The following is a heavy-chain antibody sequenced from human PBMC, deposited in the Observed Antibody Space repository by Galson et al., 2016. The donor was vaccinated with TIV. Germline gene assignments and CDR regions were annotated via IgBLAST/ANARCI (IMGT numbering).Heavy chain of an antibody. V-gene: IGHV3-21*06. CDR2: ISSRGTYT. Sequence: SLRLSCAASGFTFNTYKMNWVRQAPGKGLEWISSISSRGTYTHYADSVKGRVTISRDNANNSLYLQMNSLRAEDTAVYYCAREGARIGAHSAFDIWGQGTMVTVSS. J-gene: IGHJ3*02. CDR3: AREGARIGAHSAFDI. D-gene: IGHD3-16*01. CDR1: GFTFNTYK.